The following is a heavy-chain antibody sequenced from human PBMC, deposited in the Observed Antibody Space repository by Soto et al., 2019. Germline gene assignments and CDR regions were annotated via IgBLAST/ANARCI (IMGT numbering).Heavy chain of an antibody. CDR3: AKGILSATIGPYAMDV. V-gene: IGHV3-30*18. J-gene: IGHJ6*02. CDR1: GFDFSSYA. Sequence: QVQLVESGGGVVQPGASLRLSCEASGFDFSSYAMHWVRQAPGKGREWVGVISYDGNYIYYADSVKGRFTISRDNSKTTLYVQVNSLRPEDTAVYYCAKGILSATIGPYAMDVWGQGTTVTVSS. D-gene: IGHD3-16*01. CDR2: ISYDGNYI.